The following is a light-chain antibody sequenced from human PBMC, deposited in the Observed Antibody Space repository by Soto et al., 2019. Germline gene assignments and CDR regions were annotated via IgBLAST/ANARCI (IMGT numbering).Light chain of an antibody. J-gene: IGKJ5*01. CDR3: QQRSNWPIT. V-gene: IGKV3-11*01. CDR2: DAS. Sequence: EIVLTQSPATLSLSPGESATLSCRATRSVSSYLAWYQQKPGQAPRLLIYDASSRPTDIPARFSGSGSGTDFTLTISSLEPEDFALYYCQQRSNWPITFGQGT. CDR1: RSVSSY.